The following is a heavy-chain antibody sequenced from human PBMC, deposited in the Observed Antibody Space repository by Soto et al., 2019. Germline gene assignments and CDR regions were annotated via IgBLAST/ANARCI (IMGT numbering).Heavy chain of an antibody. Sequence: PSETLSLTCTVSGGSISSYYWSWIRQPPGKGLEWIGYIYYSGNTKYNPSLKSRVTTSVDTSKNQFSLKLSSVTAADTAVYYCARGRQLLTRAYFDYWGQGTLVTVSS. CDR2: IYYSGNT. CDR1: GGSISSYY. D-gene: IGHD5-18*01. V-gene: IGHV4-59*01. CDR3: ARGRQLLTRAYFDY. J-gene: IGHJ4*02.